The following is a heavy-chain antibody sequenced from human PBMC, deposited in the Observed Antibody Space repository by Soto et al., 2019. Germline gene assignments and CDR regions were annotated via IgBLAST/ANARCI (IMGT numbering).Heavy chain of an antibody. J-gene: IGHJ4*02. CDR1: GYSFIGYY. Sequence: GSVQVSCKASGYSFIGYYMHWVRQAPRQGLEWMGWINPNNGGTNYAQKFQGRVTMTRDTSITTAFMELSRLQSDDTAVYYGARVHYDSVPADFWGQGTRVTVSS. CDR3: ARVHYDSVPADF. V-gene: IGHV1-2*02. CDR2: INPNNGGT. D-gene: IGHD3-22*01.